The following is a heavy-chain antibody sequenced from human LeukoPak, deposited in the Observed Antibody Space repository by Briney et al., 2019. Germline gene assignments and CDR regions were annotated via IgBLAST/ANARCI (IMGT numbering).Heavy chain of an antibody. J-gene: IGHJ5*02. CDR3: ASPALGQVTMKP. CDR1: GFTFSSYW. D-gene: IGHD3-22*01. Sequence: GGSLRLSCAASGFTFSSYWMNWARQAPGKGLEWVASINHNGNVNYYVDSVKGRFTISRDNAKNSLYLRMNSLRAEDTAMYYCASPALGQVTMKPWGQGTPVTVSS. V-gene: IGHV3-7*01. CDR2: INHNGNVN.